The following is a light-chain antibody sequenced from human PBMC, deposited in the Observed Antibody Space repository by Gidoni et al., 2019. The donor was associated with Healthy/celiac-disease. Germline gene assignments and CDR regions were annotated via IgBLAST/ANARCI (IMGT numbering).Light chain of an antibody. CDR1: SPNIGAGYD. CDR2: GNS. J-gene: IGLJ3*02. CDR3: QSYDSSLSGWV. Sequence: QSVLTQPPPVSGAPGQRVTISCTGSSPNIGAGYDVHWYQQLPGTAPKLLIYGNSNRPSGVPDRFSGSKSGTSASLAITGLQAEDEADYYGQSYDSSLSGWVFGGGTKLTVL. V-gene: IGLV1-40*01.